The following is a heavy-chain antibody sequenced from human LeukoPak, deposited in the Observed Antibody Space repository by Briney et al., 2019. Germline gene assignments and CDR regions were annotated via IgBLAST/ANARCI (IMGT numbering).Heavy chain of an antibody. CDR1: GFTFSSYG. V-gene: IGHV3-33*01. Sequence: GGSLRLSCAASGFTFSSYGMHWVRQAPGKGLECVAVIWYDGGNKYYADSVKGRFTISRDNSKNTLYLQMNSLRAEDTAVYYCARAYYYGSGSYSAFDYWGQGTLVTVSS. J-gene: IGHJ4*02. D-gene: IGHD3-10*01. CDR3: ARAYYYGSGSYSAFDY. CDR2: IWYDGGNK.